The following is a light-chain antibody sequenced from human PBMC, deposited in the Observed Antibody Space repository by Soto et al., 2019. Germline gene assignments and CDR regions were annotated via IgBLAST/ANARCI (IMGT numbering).Light chain of an antibody. V-gene: IGKV3-20*01. CDR3: QHYGETPIT. Sequence: EIVLTQSPGTLSLSPGDRATLSCRASQSVSRRLAWYQHRPGQSPRLLISGASMRASGIPVRFSGSGSGTDFTLIISRLEPEDFAVYYCQHYGETPITFGLGTRLEIK. CDR2: GAS. CDR1: QSVSRR. J-gene: IGKJ5*01.